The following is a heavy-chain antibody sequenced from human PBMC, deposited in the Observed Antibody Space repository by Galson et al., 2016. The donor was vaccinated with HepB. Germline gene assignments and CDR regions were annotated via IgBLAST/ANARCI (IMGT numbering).Heavy chain of an antibody. CDR3: ATWPITFCLVSPDRYNY. D-gene: IGHD3-16*02. J-gene: IGHJ4*02. Sequence: QSGAEVKKPGESLKISCKASGNRFTFYWIAWVRQMPGKGLEWMGIIYPKDSDTRYSPSFQGQVTISAANSINTAYLQWNSRKTSDTAIYYCATWPITFCLVSPDRYNYWGQGTLVTVSS. CDR1: GNRFTFYW. V-gene: IGHV5-51*01. CDR2: IYPKDSDT.